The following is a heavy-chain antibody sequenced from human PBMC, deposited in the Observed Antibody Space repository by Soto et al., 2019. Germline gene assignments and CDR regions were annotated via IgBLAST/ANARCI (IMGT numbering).Heavy chain of an antibody. CDR1: GSTFSDYY. D-gene: IGHD3-10*01. Sequence: PGGSLRLSCAASGSTFSDYYMSWIRQAPGKGLEWVSYISSSSSYTNYADSVKGRFTISRDNAKNSLYLQMNGLRAEDTAVYYCARDHYGPGWFDPWGQGTLVTVSS. CDR3: ARDHYGPGWFDP. J-gene: IGHJ5*02. V-gene: IGHV3-11*05. CDR2: ISSSSSYT.